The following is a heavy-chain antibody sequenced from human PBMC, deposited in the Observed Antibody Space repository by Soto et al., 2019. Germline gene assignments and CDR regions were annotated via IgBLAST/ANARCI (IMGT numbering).Heavy chain of an antibody. Sequence: PGGSLRLSCAASGFTFSSYSMNWVRQAPGKGLEWVSSISSSSSYIYYADSVKGRFTISRDNAKNSLYLQMNSLRAEDTAVYYCARDPPPPSRGTPHCSSTSCYATRWGMDVWGQGTTVTVSS. CDR2: ISSSSSYI. CDR1: GFTFSSYS. D-gene: IGHD2-2*01. J-gene: IGHJ6*02. V-gene: IGHV3-21*01. CDR3: ARDPPPPSRGTPHCSSTSCYATRWGMDV.